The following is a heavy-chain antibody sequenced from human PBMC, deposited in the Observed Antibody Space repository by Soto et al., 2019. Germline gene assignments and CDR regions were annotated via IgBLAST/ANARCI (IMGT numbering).Heavy chain of an antibody. J-gene: IGHJ3*02. CDR3: ARLFLTGTTRKNFDI. V-gene: IGHV5-51*01. CDR1: GYSFTSYW. D-gene: IGHD1-1*01. CDR2: IYPGDSDT. Sequence: PGESLKISCKGSGYSFTSYWIGWVRQMPGKGLEWMGIIYPGDSDTRYSPSFQGQVTISADKSISTAYLQWSSLKASDAAMYYCARLFLTGTTRKNFDIWGQGTMVTVSS.